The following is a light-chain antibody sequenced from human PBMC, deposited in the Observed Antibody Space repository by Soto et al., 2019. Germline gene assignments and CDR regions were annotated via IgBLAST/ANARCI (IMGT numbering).Light chain of an antibody. Sequence: QSVLTQPPSASGSPGQSVTISCTGTSSDVGGYNFVSWYQQHPGKAPKVMIYEVNKRPSGVPDRFSASKSGNTASLTVSRLQAEDEANYYCSSYAGSNNVVFGGGTKLTVL. J-gene: IGLJ2*01. V-gene: IGLV2-8*01. CDR1: SSDVGGYNF. CDR2: EVN. CDR3: SSYAGSNNVV.